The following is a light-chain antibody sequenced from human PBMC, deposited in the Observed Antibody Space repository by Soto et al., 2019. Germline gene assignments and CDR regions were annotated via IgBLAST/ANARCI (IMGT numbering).Light chain of an antibody. Sequence: DIEMTQSPPILSVSPGEGATLSCRASQSVNSNYLAWYQQKPGQAPRLLIYGISKRATDIPDRFSGSGSGTDFTLTISRLEPEDFAVYYCQQYGSSHTFGQGTRLEIK. CDR2: GIS. V-gene: IGKV3-20*01. CDR3: QQYGSSHT. J-gene: IGKJ5*01. CDR1: QSVNSNY.